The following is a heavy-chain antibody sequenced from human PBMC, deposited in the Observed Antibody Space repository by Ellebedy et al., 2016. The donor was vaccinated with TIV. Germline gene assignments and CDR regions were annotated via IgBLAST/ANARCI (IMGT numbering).Heavy chain of an antibody. V-gene: IGHV5-51*01. CDR2: IYPGDSDT. CDR3: ARQAWDSVVVPAAMLDY. CDR1: GYSFTSYW. D-gene: IGHD2-2*01. Sequence: GESLKISCKGSGYSFTSYWIGWVRQMPGKGLEWMGIIYPGDSDTRYSPSFQGQVTISADKSISTAYLQWSSLKASDTAMYYCARQAWDSVVVPAAMLDYWGQGTLVTVSS. J-gene: IGHJ4*02.